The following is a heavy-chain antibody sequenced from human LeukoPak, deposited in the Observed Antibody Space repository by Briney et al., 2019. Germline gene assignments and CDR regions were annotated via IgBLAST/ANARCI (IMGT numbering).Heavy chain of an antibody. CDR1: GFTFSSYS. V-gene: IGHV3-21*01. J-gene: IGHJ4*02. Sequence: GGSLRLSCAASGFTFSSYSMNWVRQAPGKGLEWVSSISSSSSYISYADSVKGRFTISRDNAKNSLYLQMNNLRVEDTAVYYCARGRPLFGDYWGQGTLVTVPS. D-gene: IGHD3-10*02. CDR3: ARGRPLFGDY. CDR2: ISSSSSYI.